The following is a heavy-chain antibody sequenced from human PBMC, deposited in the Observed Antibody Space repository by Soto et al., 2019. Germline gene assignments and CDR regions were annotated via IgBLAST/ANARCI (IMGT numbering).Heavy chain of an antibody. J-gene: IGHJ6*02. D-gene: IGHD1-26*01. CDR3: TRDEGGSYYYYCGMDV. CDR1: GFTFGDYA. Sequence: GGSLRLSCTASGFTFGDYAMSWFRQAPGKGLEWVGFIRSKAYGGTTEYAASAKGRFTISRDDSKSIAYLQMNSLKTEDTAVYYCTRDEGGSYYYYCGMDVWGQGTPVTVYS. V-gene: IGHV3-49*03. CDR2: IRSKAYGGTT.